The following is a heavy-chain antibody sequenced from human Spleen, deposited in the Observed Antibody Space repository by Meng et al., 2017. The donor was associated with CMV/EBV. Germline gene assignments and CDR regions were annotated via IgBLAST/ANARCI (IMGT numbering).Heavy chain of an antibody. CDR3: ARESRITIFGVVSIYGLDV. CDR1: GYTFTSYD. D-gene: IGHD3-3*01. J-gene: IGHJ6*02. Sequence: GGSLRLSCKASGYTFTSYDINWVRQATGQGLEWMGWISSYNANTNYAQNLQGRVTMTIDTATTTAYMELRSLRYDDTAVYYCARESRITIFGVVSIYGLDVWGQGTTVTVSS. V-gene: IGHV1-18*01. CDR2: ISSYNANT.